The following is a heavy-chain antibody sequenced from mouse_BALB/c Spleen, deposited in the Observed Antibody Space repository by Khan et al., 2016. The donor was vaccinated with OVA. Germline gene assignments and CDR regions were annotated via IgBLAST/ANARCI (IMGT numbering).Heavy chain of an antibody. CDR1: GYTFTSYW. CDR2: IYPGNSDT. J-gene: IGHJ3*01. D-gene: IGHD2-3*01. V-gene: IGHV1-5*01. CDR3: ARCGYFFAY. Sequence: EVQLQESGTVLARPGTSVKMSCKASGYTFTSYWMHWVKQRSGQGLEWIGAIYPGNSDTSYNQKFKGKATLTAATSTSTAYMELSSLKNEDSAVFYCARCGYFFAYWGQGTLLTVSA.